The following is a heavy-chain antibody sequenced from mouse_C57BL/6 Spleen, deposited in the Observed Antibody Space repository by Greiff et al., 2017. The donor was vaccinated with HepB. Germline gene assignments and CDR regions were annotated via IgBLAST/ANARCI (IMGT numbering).Heavy chain of an antibody. V-gene: IGHV5-16*01. J-gene: IGHJ4*01. CDR3: AREDDSYAMDY. CDR1: GFTFSDYY. CDR2: INYDGSST. Sequence: EVMLVESEGGLVQPGRSMKLSCTASGFTFSDYYMAWVRQVPEKGLEWVANINYDGSSTYYLDSLKSRFIISRDNAKNILYLQMSSLKSEDTATYYCAREDDSYAMDYWGQGTSVTVSS.